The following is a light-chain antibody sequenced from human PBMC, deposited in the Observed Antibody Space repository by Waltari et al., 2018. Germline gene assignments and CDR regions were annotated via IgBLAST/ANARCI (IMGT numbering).Light chain of an antibody. CDR1: QSIDNF. Sequence: EIVLTQSPATLSLSPGDRATLYCRASQSIDNFLAWYQQKPGQAPRLPIYDSSHRATDIPARFSGSGSGTDFTLTFSSLEPEDFAVYYCQQRSGWPPTFGVGTKVDI. CDR3: QQRSGWPPT. V-gene: IGKV3-11*01. J-gene: IGKJ4*01. CDR2: DSS.